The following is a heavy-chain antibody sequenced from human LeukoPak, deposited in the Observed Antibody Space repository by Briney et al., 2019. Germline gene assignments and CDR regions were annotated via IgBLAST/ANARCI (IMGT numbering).Heavy chain of an antibody. D-gene: IGHD6-19*01. Sequence: PGGSLRLSCAASGFTVSSNYMSWVRQAPGKGLEWVSVIYSGGSTYYADSVKGRFTISRDNSKNTLYLQMNSLRAEDTAVYYCARQERDSCGYWFDPWGQGTLVTVSS. J-gene: IGHJ5*02. CDR2: IYSGGST. CDR3: ARQERDSCGYWFDP. CDR1: GFTVSSNY. V-gene: IGHV3-53*01.